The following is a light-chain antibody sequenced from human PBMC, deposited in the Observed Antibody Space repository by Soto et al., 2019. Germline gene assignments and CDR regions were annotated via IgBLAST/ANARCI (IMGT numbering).Light chain of an antibody. CDR3: QQYGTSPT. J-gene: IGKJ4*01. CDR2: GAS. CDR1: QTIRNNY. V-gene: IGKV3-20*01. Sequence: EIVLTQSPGTLSLSPGERATLSCRASQTIRNNYVAWYQQKPGQAPRIVIYGASSRAPGIPDRFSGGGSGTDFTLTISRLEPEDYAAYYCQQYGTSPTFGGGTRWIS.